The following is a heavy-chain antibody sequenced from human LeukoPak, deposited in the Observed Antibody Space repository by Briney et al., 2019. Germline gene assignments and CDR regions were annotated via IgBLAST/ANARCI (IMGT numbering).Heavy chain of an antibody. CDR1: GFSFMNAW. Sequence: GGSLRLSCAASGFSFMNAWMIWVRQAPGKGLEWVGRIKSNADGGTPDYAAPARGRFTISRDDSKNTLYLQMTSLKTEDTAVYYCTTFYHEYSPYWGRGTLVTVSS. CDR2: IKSNADGGTP. D-gene: IGHD2/OR15-2a*01. CDR3: TTFYHEYSPY. V-gene: IGHV3-15*01. J-gene: IGHJ4*02.